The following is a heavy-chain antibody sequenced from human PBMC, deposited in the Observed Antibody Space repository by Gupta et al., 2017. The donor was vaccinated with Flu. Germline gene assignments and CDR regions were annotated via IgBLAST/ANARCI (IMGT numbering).Heavy chain of an antibody. V-gene: IGHV1-2*02. J-gene: IGHJ4*02. CDR3: ARESRLVGAFCPDF. D-gene: IGHD1-26*01. CDR2: LNPNTGVT. CDR1: GYTFTYHY. Sequence: QVQLVQSGAAVQKPGASVKVSCKASGYTFTYHYIHWVRQAPGQGLEWMGWLNPNTGVTNSAQKVQGRVTMTRDTSSTTAYMERSGLRFDDTAVYYCARESRLVGAFCPDFWGQGTLVSVSS.